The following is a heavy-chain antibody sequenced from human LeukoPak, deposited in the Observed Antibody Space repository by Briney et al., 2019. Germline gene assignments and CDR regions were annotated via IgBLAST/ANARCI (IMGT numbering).Heavy chain of an antibody. CDR2: IYFSGST. J-gene: IGHJ4*03. V-gene: IGHV4-39*07. CDR1: GGSIRGSTLY. CDR3: ARDRRSYPDY. Sequence: PSETVSLTCTVSGGSIRGSTLYWCWIRQPPGKGLEWIGNIYFSGSTYYNPSLKSRVTISVDLSKNQFSLKLSSVTAADTAVYYCARDRRSYPDYWGQGTLVTVSS.